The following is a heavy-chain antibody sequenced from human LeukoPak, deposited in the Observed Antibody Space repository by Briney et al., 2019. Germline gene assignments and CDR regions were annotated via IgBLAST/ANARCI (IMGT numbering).Heavy chain of an antibody. CDR2: ISAYNGNT. CDR3: ARDLWTRPSLWFGESNDAFDI. Sequence: ASVKVSCKASGYTFTSYGISWVRQAPGQGLEWMGWISAYNGNTNYAQKLQGRVTMTTDTSTSTAYMELRSLRSDDTAVYYCARDLWTRPSLWFGESNDAFDIWGQGTMVTVSS. CDR1: GYTFTSYG. D-gene: IGHD3-10*01. V-gene: IGHV1-18*01. J-gene: IGHJ3*02.